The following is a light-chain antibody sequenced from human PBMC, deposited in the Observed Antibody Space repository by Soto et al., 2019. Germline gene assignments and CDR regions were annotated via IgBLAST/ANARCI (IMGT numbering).Light chain of an antibody. CDR3: QQYGSSPYT. CDR2: GAS. CDR1: QSVSSSY. V-gene: IGKV3-20*01. Sequence: EIVLTQSPGNLSLSPGERATLSCRASQSVSSSYLAWYQQKPGQAPRLLIYGASSRATGIPDRFSGSGSGTDFTLTISRLEPEDFAVYYCQQYGSSPYTFGQVTKLEIK. J-gene: IGKJ2*01.